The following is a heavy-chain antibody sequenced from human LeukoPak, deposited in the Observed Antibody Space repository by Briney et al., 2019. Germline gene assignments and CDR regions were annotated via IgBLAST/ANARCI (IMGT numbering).Heavy chain of an antibody. J-gene: IGHJ4*02. D-gene: IGHD3-22*01. CDR1: GFTFSDYY. CDR3: ARENYDGPLDY. CDR2: ISSSGSTI. V-gene: IGHV3-11*04. Sequence: GGSLRLSCAASGFTFSDYYMSWIRQAPGKGLEWVSYISSSGSTIYYADSVMGRFTISRDNAKNSLYLQMNSLRAEDTAVYYCARENYDGPLDYWGQGTLVTVSS.